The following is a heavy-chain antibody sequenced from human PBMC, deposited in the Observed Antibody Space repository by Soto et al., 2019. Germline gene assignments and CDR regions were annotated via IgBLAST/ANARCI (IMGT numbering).Heavy chain of an antibody. CDR2: ISWNSGSI. Sequence: EVQLVESGGGLVQPGRSLRLSCVASGFTFDDYAMHWVRQAPGKGLEWVSGISWNSGSIGYADSVKGRFTISRDNXXNSLYLQMNSLRAEDTALYYCAPLPSSYSSGWYGYWGQGTLVTVSS. D-gene: IGHD6-19*01. CDR1: GFTFDDYA. CDR3: APLPSSYSSGWYGY. V-gene: IGHV3-9*01. J-gene: IGHJ4*02.